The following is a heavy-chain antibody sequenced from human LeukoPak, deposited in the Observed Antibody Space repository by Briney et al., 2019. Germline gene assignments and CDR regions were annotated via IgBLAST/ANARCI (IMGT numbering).Heavy chain of an antibody. J-gene: IGHJ4*02. Sequence: GGSLRLSCTSPGFTFGDYAMNWVRQAPGRGLEWVGFIRSKAYGGTTECAASVKGRFSISRDDSNSVAYLQINRLKSEDTAVYYCTRTVVPRYGYNYKYWGQGTLVTVSS. V-gene: IGHV3-49*04. CDR3: TRTVVPRYGYNYKY. D-gene: IGHD5-24*01. CDR1: GFTFGDYA. CDR2: IRSKAYGGTT.